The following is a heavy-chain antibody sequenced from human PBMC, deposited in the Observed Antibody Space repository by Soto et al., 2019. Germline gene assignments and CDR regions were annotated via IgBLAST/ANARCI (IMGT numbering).Heavy chain of an antibody. D-gene: IGHD1-26*01. V-gene: IGHV3-9*01. CDR1: GFAFDDYA. CDR2: ISWNSVRI. CDR3: AKAVGGVYDMDV. J-gene: IGHJ6*02. Sequence: SLRLSCAASGFAFDDYAMHWVRQSPGKGLEWVSGISWNSVRIGYADSVKGRFTISRDNAKNSLYLQMDSLRAEDTALYSCAKAVGGVYDMDVWGQGTTDTVSS.